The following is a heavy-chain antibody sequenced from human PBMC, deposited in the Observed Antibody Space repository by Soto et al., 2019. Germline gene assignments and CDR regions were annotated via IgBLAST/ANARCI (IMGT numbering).Heavy chain of an antibody. J-gene: IGHJ5*02. V-gene: IGHV3-48*03. Sequence: LRLSCAASGFTFSSYEMNWVRQATGKGLEWVSYIRSSGSTIYYADSVKGRFTISRDNAKNSLYLQMNSLRAEDTAVYYCARGRDGYNPPRFDPWGQGTLVTVSS. D-gene: IGHD5-12*01. CDR1: GFTFSSYE. CDR3: ARGRDGYNPPRFDP. CDR2: IRSSGSTI.